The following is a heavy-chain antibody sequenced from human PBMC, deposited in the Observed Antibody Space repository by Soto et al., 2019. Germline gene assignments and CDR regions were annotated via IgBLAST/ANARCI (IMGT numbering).Heavy chain of an antibody. V-gene: IGHV1-24*01. D-gene: IGHD6-19*01. CDR2: FDPEDGET. J-gene: IGHJ4*02. CDR3: ATDGLAVAGLFDY. CDR1: GYTLTELS. Sequence: ASVKVSCKVSGYTLTELSMHWVRQAPGKGLGWMGGFDPEDGETIYAQKFQGRVTMTEDTSTDTAYMELSSLRSEDTAVYYCATDGLAVAGLFDYWGQGTLVTVSS.